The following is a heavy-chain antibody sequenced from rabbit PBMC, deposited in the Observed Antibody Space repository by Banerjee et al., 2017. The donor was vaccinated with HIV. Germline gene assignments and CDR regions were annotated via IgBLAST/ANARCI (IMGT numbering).Heavy chain of an antibody. CDR1: AFSFSNKYV. Sequence: QEQLEESGGDLVKPEGSLTLTCTASAFSFSNKYVMCWAPQAPGKGLEWIACIGAGSSGTTYYASWAKGRFTISKTSSTTVTLQMTSLTAADTASYFCARDLAGVIGWNFNLWGQGTLVTVS. D-gene: IGHD4-1*01. J-gene: IGHJ4*01. CDR2: IGAGSSGTT. V-gene: IGHV1S45*01. CDR3: ARDLAGVIGWNFNL.